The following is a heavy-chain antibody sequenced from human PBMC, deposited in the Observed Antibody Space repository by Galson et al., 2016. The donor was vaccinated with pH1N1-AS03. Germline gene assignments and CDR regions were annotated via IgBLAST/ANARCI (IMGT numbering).Heavy chain of an antibody. CDR2: IYTSGST. Sequence: TLSLTCTVSGDSISSGSYYWSWIRQPAGKGLEWIGRIYTSGSTNYNPSLKSRVTISLDTSKNQFSLKLSSVPAADTAVYYCARTHDYGGNVFDYWGQGTLVTVSS. CDR3: ARTHDYGGNVFDY. V-gene: IGHV4-61*02. J-gene: IGHJ4*02. D-gene: IGHD4-23*01. CDR1: GDSISSGSYY.